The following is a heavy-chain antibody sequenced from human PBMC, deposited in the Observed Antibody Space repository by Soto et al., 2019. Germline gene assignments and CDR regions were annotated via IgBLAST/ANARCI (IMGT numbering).Heavy chain of an antibody. CDR3: ASPGLTGEQTGDY. V-gene: IGHV3-21*01. Sequence: GGSLRLSCTVSGFAFNNYGINWVRQAPGKGLEWVSSISKSDYTYYSDSVRGRFTISRDNAKNTLFLQMNSLRAEDTAVYYCASPGLTGEQTGDYWGQGTLVTVSS. J-gene: IGHJ4*02. D-gene: IGHD7-27*01. CDR1: GFAFNNYG. CDR2: ISKSDYT.